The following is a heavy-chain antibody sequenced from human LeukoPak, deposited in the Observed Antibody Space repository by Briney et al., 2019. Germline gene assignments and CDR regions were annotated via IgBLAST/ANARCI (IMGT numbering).Heavy chain of an antibody. D-gene: IGHD1-26*01. CDR1: GGTFSSYA. CDR2: IIPILGIA. J-gene: IGHJ4*02. V-gene: IGHV1-69*04. CDR3: AKEVTSGRLQGLDY. Sequence: SVKVSCKASGGTFSSYAISWVRQAPGQGLEWMGRIIPILGIANYAQKFQGRVTMTRDTSTSTVYMELSSLRSEDTAVYYCAKEVTSGRLQGLDYWGQGTLVTVSS.